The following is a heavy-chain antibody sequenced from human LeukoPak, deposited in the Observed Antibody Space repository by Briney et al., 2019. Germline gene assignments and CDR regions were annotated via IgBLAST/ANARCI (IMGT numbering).Heavy chain of an antibody. CDR3: ARDYYGSGSYTADY. CDR1: GGSISSSTYY. Sequence: PSETLSLTCTVSGGSISSSTYYWGWIRQPPGKGLEWIGTIYYSGSTYYNPSLQSRVTISVDTSKNQFSLKLSSVTAVDTAVYYCARDYYGSGSYTADYWGQGTLVTVSS. V-gene: IGHV4-39*02. CDR2: IYYSGST. D-gene: IGHD3-10*01. J-gene: IGHJ4*02.